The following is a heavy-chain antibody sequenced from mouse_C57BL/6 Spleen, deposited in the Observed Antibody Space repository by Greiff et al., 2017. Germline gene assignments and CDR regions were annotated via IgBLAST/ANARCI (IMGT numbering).Heavy chain of an antibody. CDR1: GYAFSSSW. J-gene: IGHJ2*01. D-gene: IGHD2-2*01. CDR2: IYPGDGDT. V-gene: IGHV1-82*01. Sequence: QVQLKESGPELVKPGASVKISCKASGYAFSSSWMNWVKQRPGKGLEWIGRIYPGDGDTNYNGKFKGKATLTADKSSITAYMQLSSLTSEDSAVYFCAREEVTTENYYGDWGHGATLSVSS. CDR3: AREEVTTENYYGD.